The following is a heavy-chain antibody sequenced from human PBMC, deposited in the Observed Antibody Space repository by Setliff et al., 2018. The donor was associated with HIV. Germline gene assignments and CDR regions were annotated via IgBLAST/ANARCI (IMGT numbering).Heavy chain of an antibody. CDR2: INPNSGGT. V-gene: IGHV1-2*06. CDR3: ARGTRVGANDAFDI. J-gene: IGHJ3*02. D-gene: IGHD1-26*01. Sequence: GPSVKVSCKASGYTFTGYYMHWVRQAPGQGLEWMGRINPNSGGTNYARKFQGRVTMTRGTSITTAYMELSRLRSDDTAVYYCARGTRVGANDAFDIWGQGTMVTVSS. CDR1: GYTFTGYY.